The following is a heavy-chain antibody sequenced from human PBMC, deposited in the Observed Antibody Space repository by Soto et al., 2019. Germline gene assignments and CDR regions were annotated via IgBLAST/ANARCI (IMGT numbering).Heavy chain of an antibody. V-gene: IGHV1-18*04. CDR2: ISIYNDNT. CDR3: ARETYYFGSGTYDDGMDV. Sequence: VQLVQSGSEVKKPGASVKVSCKASGFTFTSYGISWVRQAPGQGLEWMAWISIYNDNTEYAQKFQGRITMTTDTSTSTAYMELRSLRSDDTAVYYCARETYYFGSGTYDDGMDVWGQGTTVTVSS. CDR1: GFTFTSYG. D-gene: IGHD3-10*01. J-gene: IGHJ6*02.